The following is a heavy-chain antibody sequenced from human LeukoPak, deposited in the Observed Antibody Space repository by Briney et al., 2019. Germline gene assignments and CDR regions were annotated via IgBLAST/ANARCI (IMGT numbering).Heavy chain of an antibody. CDR3: AKGFDFWSGFYSFDS. CDR2: ISGSGGST. Sequence: GGSLRLSCAASGFTFSSYAMSWVRRAPGRGLEWVSTISGSGGSTNYADSVKGRFTISRDNFRNTHFLQMNSLRAEDTAVYYCAKGFDFWSGFYSFDSWGQGTLVTVSS. D-gene: IGHD3-3*01. CDR1: GFTFSSYA. J-gene: IGHJ4*02. V-gene: IGHV3-23*01.